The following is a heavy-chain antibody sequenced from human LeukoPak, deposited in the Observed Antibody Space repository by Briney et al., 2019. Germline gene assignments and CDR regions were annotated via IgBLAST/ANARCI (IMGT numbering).Heavy chain of an antibody. Sequence: PGGSLRLSCAASGFSFSSYAMNWVRQAPGKGLEWVSSISSSSSYIYYADSVKGRFTISRDNAKNSLYLQMNSLRAEDTAVYYCARVRDYSGYDRRSYYFDYWGQGTLVTVSS. J-gene: IGHJ4*02. CDR2: ISSSSSYI. CDR3: ARVRDYSGYDRRSYYFDY. V-gene: IGHV3-21*01. D-gene: IGHD5-12*01. CDR1: GFSFSSYA.